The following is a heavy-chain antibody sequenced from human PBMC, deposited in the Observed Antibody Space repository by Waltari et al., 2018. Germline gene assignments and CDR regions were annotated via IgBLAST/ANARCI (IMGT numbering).Heavy chain of an antibody. CDR1: GYTFTSYA. J-gene: IGHJ4*02. Sequence: QVQLVQSGAEVKKPGASVKVSCKASGYTFTSYAMHWLRQAPGQRLEWMGWINAGNGNTKYSQKFQGRVTITRDTSASTAYMELSSLRSEDTAVYYCARGTITIFGVVTDWGQGTLVTVSS. D-gene: IGHD3-3*01. CDR3: ARGTITIFGVVTD. V-gene: IGHV1-3*01. CDR2: INAGNGNT.